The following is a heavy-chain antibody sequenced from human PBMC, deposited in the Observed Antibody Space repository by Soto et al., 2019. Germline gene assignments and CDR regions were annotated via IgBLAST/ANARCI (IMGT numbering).Heavy chain of an antibody. CDR1: GFTFSSYG. D-gene: IGHD3-22*01. V-gene: IGHV3-33*01. CDR2: IWYDGSNK. J-gene: IGHJ3*02. CDR3: ARDADYYDRSGDDDFDI. Sequence: SLRLSCAASGFTFSSYGMHWVRQAPGKGLEWVAVIWYDGSNKYYADSVKGRFTISRDNSKNTLYLQMNSLRAEDTAVYYCARDADYYDRSGDDDFDIWGQGTMVNVSS.